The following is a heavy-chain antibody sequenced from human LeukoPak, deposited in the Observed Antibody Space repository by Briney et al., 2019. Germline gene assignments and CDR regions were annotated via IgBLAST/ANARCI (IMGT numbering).Heavy chain of an antibody. CDR1: GGSISSYY. Sequence: PSETLSLTCTVSGGSISSYYWSWIRQPPGKGLEWIGYIYYSGSTNYNPSLKSRVTISVDTSKNQFSLKLSSVTAADTAVYYCARAPFSSSWYIRSGYFDYWGQGTLVTVSS. CDR3: ARAPFSSSWYIRSGYFDY. D-gene: IGHD6-13*01. CDR2: IYYSGST. V-gene: IGHV4-59*01. J-gene: IGHJ4*02.